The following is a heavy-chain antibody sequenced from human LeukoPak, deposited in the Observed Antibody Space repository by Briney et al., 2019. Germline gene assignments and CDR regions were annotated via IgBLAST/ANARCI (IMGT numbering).Heavy chain of an antibody. CDR2: INHSGST. V-gene: IGHV4-34*01. D-gene: IGHD1-26*01. CDR1: GGSFSGYY. J-gene: IGHJ4*02. Sequence: SETLSLTCAVYGGSFSGYYWSWIRQPPGKGLEWIGEINHSGSTNYKPSLKSRVTISVDTSKNQFSLKLSSVTAADTAVYYCAREGAGGFDYWGQGTLVTVSS. CDR3: AREGAGGFDY.